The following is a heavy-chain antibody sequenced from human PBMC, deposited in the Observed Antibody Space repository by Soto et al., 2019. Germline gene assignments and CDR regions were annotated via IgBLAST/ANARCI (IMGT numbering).Heavy chain of an antibody. V-gene: IGHV3-7*05. CDR2: IKQDGSEK. J-gene: IGHJ4*01. CDR3: ARGRWSFDY. CDR1: GFTFSSYW. Sequence: GGSLRLSCAVSGFTFSSYWMSWVRQAPGKGLEWVANIKQDGSEKYFVDSVKGRFTISRDNAKNSLYLQMNSLRAEDTAVYYCARGRWSFDYWGRGTLVTVSS. D-gene: IGHD2-15*01.